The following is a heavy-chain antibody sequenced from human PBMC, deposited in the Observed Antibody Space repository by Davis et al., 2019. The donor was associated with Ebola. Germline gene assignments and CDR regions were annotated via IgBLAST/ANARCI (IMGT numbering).Heavy chain of an antibody. V-gene: IGHV3-30-3*01. CDR3: ARDLHYYDSSGYYY. D-gene: IGHD3-22*01. CDR2: ISYDGSNK. Sequence: PGGSLRLSCAASGFTFSSYAMHWVRQAPGKGLEWVAVISYDGSNKYYADSVKGRFTISRDNSKNTLYLQMNSLRAEDTAVYYCARDLHYYDSSGYYYWGQGTLVTVSS. J-gene: IGHJ4*02. CDR1: GFTFSSYA.